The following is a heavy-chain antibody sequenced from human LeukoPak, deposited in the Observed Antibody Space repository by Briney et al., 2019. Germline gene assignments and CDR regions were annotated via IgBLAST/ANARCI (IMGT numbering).Heavy chain of an antibody. V-gene: IGHV4-59*08. J-gene: IGHJ4*02. Sequence: SETLSLTCTVSGGSISSYYWSWIRQPPGKGLEWIGYIYYSGSTNYNPSLKSRVTISVDTSKNQFSLKLSSVTAADTAVYYCARVSTVSVFDYWGQGTLVTVSS. CDR1: GGSISSYY. CDR3: ARVSTVSVFDY. CDR2: IYYSGST. D-gene: IGHD5/OR15-5a*01.